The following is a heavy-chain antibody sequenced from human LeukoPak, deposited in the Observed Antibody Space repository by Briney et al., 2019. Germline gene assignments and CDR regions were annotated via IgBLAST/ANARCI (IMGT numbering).Heavy chain of an antibody. D-gene: IGHD1-26*01. CDR3: AKGVREYSGSYCFDY. CDR2: ISSSSSYI. V-gene: IGHV3-21*04. CDR1: GFTFSSYS. J-gene: IGHJ4*02. Sequence: GGSLRLSCAASGFTFSSYSMNWVRQAPGKGLEWVSSISSSSSYIYYADSVKGRFTISRDNSKNTLYLQMNSLKAEDTAVYYCAKGVREYSGSYCFDYWGQGTLVTVSS.